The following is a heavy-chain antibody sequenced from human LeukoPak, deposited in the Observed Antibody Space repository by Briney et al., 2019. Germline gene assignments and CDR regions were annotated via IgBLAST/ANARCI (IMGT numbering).Heavy chain of an antibody. V-gene: IGHV1-8*01. CDR3: AREAGTSSSGGGFDY. D-gene: IGHD6-13*01. Sequence: GASVKVSCKASGYTFTFYDINWVRQATGQGLEWMGWMNPNSGNTGYAQKFQGRVTITRNISISTVYMELSSLRSEDTAVYYCAREAGTSSSGGGFDYWGQGTLVTVSS. CDR1: GYTFTFYD. CDR2: MNPNSGNT. J-gene: IGHJ4*02.